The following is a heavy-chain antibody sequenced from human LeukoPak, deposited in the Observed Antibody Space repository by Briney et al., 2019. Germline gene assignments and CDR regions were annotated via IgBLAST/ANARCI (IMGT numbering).Heavy chain of an antibody. V-gene: IGHV3-74*01. CDR1: GFTFSNYW. CDR2: INSDGSTT. J-gene: IGHJ3*02. CDR3: ARGRRVWFGELPRQTRKLDAFDI. D-gene: IGHD3-10*01. Sequence: PGGSLRLSCVASGFTFSNYWMHWVRQAPGKGLVWVSRINSDGSTTSYADSVKGRFTISRDNAKNTLYLQMNSLRADDTAVYYCARGRRVWFGELPRQTRKLDAFDIWGQGTMVTVSS.